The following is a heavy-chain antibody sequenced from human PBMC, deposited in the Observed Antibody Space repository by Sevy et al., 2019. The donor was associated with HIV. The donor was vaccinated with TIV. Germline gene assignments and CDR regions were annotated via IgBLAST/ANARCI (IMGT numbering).Heavy chain of an antibody. CDR1: GFTFSGSA. CDR3: TSGIAVVGTVYFDY. J-gene: IGHJ4*02. Sequence: GGSLRLSCAVSGFTFSGSAMDWVRHTSGKGLEWLGRIRNQANNYTTTYAASVKGRFVISRDDSKNTAYLHMSNLKSEDTAVYYCTSGIAVVGTVYFDYWGRGTLVTVSS. CDR2: IRNQANNYTT. D-gene: IGHD6-19*01. V-gene: IGHV3-73*01.